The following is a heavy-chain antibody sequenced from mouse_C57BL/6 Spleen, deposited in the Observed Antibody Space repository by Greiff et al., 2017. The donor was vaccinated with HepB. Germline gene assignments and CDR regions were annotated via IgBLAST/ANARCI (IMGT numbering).Heavy chain of an antibody. CDR3: AGGSPYFDY. Sequence: QVQLQQPGAELVRPGTSVKLSCKASGYTFTSYWMHWVKQRPGQGLEWIGVIDPSDSYTNYNQKFKGKATLTVDTSSSTAYMQLSSLTSEDSAVYYCAGGSPYFDYWGQGTTLTVSS. D-gene: IGHD1-1*01. J-gene: IGHJ2*01. CDR2: IDPSDSYT. CDR1: GYTFTSYW. V-gene: IGHV1-59*01.